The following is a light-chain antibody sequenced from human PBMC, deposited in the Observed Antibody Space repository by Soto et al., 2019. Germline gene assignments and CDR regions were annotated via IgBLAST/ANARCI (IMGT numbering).Light chain of an antibody. J-gene: IGKJ3*01. CDR2: GAC. CDR3: HQYGLSPPYT. V-gene: IGKV3-20*01. CDR1: QSVDRNY. Sequence: EIVLTQSPGTLSLSPGARATLSCRASQSVDRNYLAWYQHKPGQAPRLLIYGACTRATGIPDRFSGSGSGTDFTLTISRLEPEDFAVYYCHQYGLSPPYTFGPGTKVDIK.